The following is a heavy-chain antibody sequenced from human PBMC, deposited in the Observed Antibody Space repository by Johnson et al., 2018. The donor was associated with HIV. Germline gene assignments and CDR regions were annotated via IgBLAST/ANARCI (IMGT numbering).Heavy chain of an antibody. D-gene: IGHD2-15*01. CDR1: GFTFSNYI. CDR2: ISYDGKNK. CDR3: ARVHCSGGTCYYRALGWAFDI. V-gene: IGHV3-30*04. Sequence: QVLLVVSGGGVVQPGTSLRLSCAISGFTFSNYIMHWVRQAPGKGPEWVAGISYDGKNKDYGQSVRGRVTISRDNSKSTLILQMDSLRADDTAVYYCARVHCSGGTCYYRALGWAFDIWGQGTMVTVSS. J-gene: IGHJ3*02.